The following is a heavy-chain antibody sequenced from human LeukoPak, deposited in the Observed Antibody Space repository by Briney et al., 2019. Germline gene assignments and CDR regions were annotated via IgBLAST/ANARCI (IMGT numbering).Heavy chain of an antibody. CDR2: INHSGST. J-gene: IGHJ3*02. D-gene: IGHD4-17*01. Sequence: SETLSLTCAVYGGSFSGYYWSWIRQPPGKGLEWIGEINHSGSTNYNPSLKSRVTISVDTSKNQFSLKSSSVTAADTAVYYCARHGDFSRAFDIWGQGTMVTVSS. CDR1: GGSFSGYY. V-gene: IGHV4-34*01. CDR3: ARHGDFSRAFDI.